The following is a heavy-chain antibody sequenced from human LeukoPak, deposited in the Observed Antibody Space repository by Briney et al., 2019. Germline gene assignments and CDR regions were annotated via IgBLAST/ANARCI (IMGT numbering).Heavy chain of an antibody. CDR3: ARNDYGDYPLRWFDP. V-gene: IGHV1-18*01. CDR2: ISAYNGNT. J-gene: IGHJ5*02. D-gene: IGHD4-17*01. Sequence: ASVKVSCKASGYTFTSYGISWVRQAPGRGLEWMGWISAYNGNTNYAQKLQGRVTMTTDTSTSTAYMELRSLRSDDTAVYYCARNDYGDYPLRWFDPWGQGTLVTVSS. CDR1: GYTFTSYG.